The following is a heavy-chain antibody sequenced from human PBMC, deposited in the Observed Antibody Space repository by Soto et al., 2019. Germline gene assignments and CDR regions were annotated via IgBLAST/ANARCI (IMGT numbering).Heavy chain of an antibody. Sequence: QVQLVQSGAEVKKPGASVKVSCKASGYTFTGYYMHWVRQAPGQGLEWMGWINPNSGGTNYAQKFQGWVTMTRDTSISTAYMELSRMRSDDTAVYYCARDGVEAAGEVGWFDPWGQGTLVTVSS. CDR2: INPNSGGT. V-gene: IGHV1-2*04. CDR1: GYTFTGYY. J-gene: IGHJ5*02. D-gene: IGHD6-13*01. CDR3: ARDGVEAAGEVGWFDP.